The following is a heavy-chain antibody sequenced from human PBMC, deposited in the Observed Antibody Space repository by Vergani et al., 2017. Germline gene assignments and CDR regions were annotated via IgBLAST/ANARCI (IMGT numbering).Heavy chain of an antibody. CDR2: IKQDGSEK. CDR3: ARVGYCSSTSCYTQSDYYYYYGMDV. D-gene: IGHD2-2*02. CDR1: GFTFSSYW. J-gene: IGHJ6*02. V-gene: IGHV3-7*01. Sequence: EVLLLESGGGLVQPGGSLRLSCAASGFTFSSYWMSWVRQAPGKGLEWVANIKQDGSEKYYVDSVKGRFTISRDNAKNSLYLQMNSLRAEDTAVYYCARVGYCSSTSCYTQSDYYYYYGMDVWGQGTTVTVSS.